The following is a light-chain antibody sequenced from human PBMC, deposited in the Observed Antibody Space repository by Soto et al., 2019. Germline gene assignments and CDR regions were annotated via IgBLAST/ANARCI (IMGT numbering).Light chain of an antibody. V-gene: IGKV1-12*01. CDR2: STS. CDR3: QQANSFLFT. J-gene: IGKJ4*01. CDR1: QDIGTW. Sequence: IQMTQSPSSVSASVGDRVTITCRASQDIGTWLAWFQQKPGKAPQLLISSTSSLQSGVPSRFSGSGSGTDFTLTITSLQPEDFATYYCQQANSFLFTFGGGTKVEIK.